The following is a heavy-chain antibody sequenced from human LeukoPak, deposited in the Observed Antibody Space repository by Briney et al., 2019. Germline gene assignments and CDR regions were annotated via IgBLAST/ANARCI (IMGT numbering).Heavy chain of an antibody. CDR2: ISSSSTSI. CDR3: VRDNSSGWYYFDY. D-gene: IGHD6-19*01. V-gene: IGHV3-48*02. Sequence: GGSLRLSCAASGFTVSSNYMSWVRQAPGKGLEWVAYISSSSTSIYYADPAKGRFTISRDNAKNSLYLQMNSLRDEDTAVYYCVRDNSSGWYYFDYWGQGTLVTVSS. J-gene: IGHJ4*02. CDR1: GFTVSSNY.